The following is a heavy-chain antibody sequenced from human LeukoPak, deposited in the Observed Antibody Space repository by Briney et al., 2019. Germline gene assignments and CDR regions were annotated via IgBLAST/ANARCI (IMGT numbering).Heavy chain of an antibody. D-gene: IGHD2-2*03. V-gene: IGHV3-74*01. Sequence: GGSLRLSCAASGFTFTAYWMHWVRQAPGKGLVWVSRINSDDSTTTYADSVKGRFTISRDRAKNSLYLQMNYLRPEDTALYFCTKDMDPGGINVWGQGTTVTVSS. CDR3: TKDMDPGGINV. CDR2: INSDDSTT. J-gene: IGHJ6*02. CDR1: GFTFTAYW.